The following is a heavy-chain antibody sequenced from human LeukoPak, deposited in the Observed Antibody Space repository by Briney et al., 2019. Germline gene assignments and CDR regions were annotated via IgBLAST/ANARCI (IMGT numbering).Heavy chain of an antibody. V-gene: IGHV4-30-4*01. J-gene: IGHJ4*02. CDR3: ARAHDYGDHYYFDY. D-gene: IGHD4-17*01. Sequence: PSETLSLTCTVSGGSISSGDYYWSWIRQPPGKGLEWIGYIYYSGSTYYNPSLKSRVTISVDTSKNQFSLKLSPVTAADTAVYYCARAHDYGDHYYFDYWGQGTLVTVSS. CDR1: GGSISSGDYY. CDR2: IYYSGST.